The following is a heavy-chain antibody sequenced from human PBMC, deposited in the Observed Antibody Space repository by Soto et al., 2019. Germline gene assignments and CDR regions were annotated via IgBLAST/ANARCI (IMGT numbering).Heavy chain of an antibody. V-gene: IGHV4-34*01. CDR1: GGSFSGHF. Sequence: QVQLQESGAGLVKPSETLSLTCAVYGGSFSGHFWNWIRQPPGKGLEWIGEINESGRTNYNPSLKSRVAISVDTSKNQFSLKLASVTAAATAIYYCARGGGRSGSRDVWGLGTTVTVS. CDR2: INESGRT. J-gene: IGHJ6*02. CDR3: ARGGGRSGSRDV. D-gene: IGHD5-12*01.